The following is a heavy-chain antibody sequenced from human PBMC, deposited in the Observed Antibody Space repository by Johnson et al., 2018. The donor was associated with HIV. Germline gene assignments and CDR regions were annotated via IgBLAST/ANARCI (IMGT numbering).Heavy chain of an antibody. Sequence: QVQLVESGGGLVKPGGSLRLSCAASGFTFSSYGMHWVRQAPGKGLEWVAFIRYDGSNKYYGDSVKGRFTISRDNSKNTLYLQMNSLRAEDTGVYYCAKPQLLADDIFNFLGQGTMVIVSS. CDR1: GFTFSSYG. D-gene: IGHD6-19*01. J-gene: IGHJ3*01. V-gene: IGHV3-30*02. CDR3: AKPQLLADDIFNF. CDR2: IRYDGSNK.